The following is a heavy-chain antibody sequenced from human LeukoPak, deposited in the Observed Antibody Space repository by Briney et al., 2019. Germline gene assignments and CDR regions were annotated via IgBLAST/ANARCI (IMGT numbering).Heavy chain of an antibody. D-gene: IGHD6-13*01. Sequence: GGSLRLSCAASGFTFSSYWMNWVRQAPGKGLEWVANIKQDGNEKYYVDSVKGRFTISRDNAKNSLYLQMNSLRAEDTAVYYCATDRPPPSNWYFIASFNIWGRGTMVTVSS. CDR3: ATDRPPPSNWYFIASFNI. CDR2: IKQDGNEK. V-gene: IGHV3-7*01. CDR1: GFTFSSYW. J-gene: IGHJ3*02.